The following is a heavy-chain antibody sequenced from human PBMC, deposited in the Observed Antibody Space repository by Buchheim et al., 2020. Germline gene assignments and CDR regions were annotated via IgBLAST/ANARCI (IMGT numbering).Heavy chain of an antibody. CDR3: AGGRSCGGPRRRGLVAF. CDR2: ILPLIGVV. V-gene: IGHV1-69*04. D-gene: IGHD6-13*01. CDR1: GDTFNNFA. Sequence: QVQLVQSGAEVKKPGSSVMLSCKASGDTFNNFAIRWLRQAPGQGPQWMGRILPLIGVVNNAQEFQGRVTITADKSTDTVFTALCRPQPGVKVNDFRAGGRSCGGPRRRGLVAFWGPG. J-gene: IGHJ1*01.